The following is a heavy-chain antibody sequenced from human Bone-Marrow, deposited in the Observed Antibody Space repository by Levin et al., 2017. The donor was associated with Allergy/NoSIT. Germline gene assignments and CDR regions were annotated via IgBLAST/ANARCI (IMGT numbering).Heavy chain of an antibody. CDR3: ARDPAVTRDGYFDL. D-gene: IGHD4-17*01. CDR1: GFAFTDYY. J-gene: IGHJ2*01. V-gene: IGHV1-2*02. CDR2: INPNNGAT. Sequence: GESLKISCKASGFAFTDYYMHWVRQAPGQGLEWLGWINPNNGATKYALKFQDRVTMTRDTSISTAYMEFRRLRSDDTAVFYRARDPAVTRDGYFDLWGRGTLVSVSS.